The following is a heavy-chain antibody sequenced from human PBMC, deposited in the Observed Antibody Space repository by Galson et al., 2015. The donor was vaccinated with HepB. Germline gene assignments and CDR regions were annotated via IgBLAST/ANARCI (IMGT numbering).Heavy chain of an antibody. J-gene: IGHJ4*02. CDR2: ISGSGGST. V-gene: IGHV3-23*01. CDR3: AKGQKGFTSDPGGFDY. D-gene: IGHD6-19*01. Sequence: SLRLSCAASGFTFSSYAMSWVRQAPGKGLEWVSGISGSGGSTYYADPEKGRLSISRDNSKNTLYLQMDSLRAEDTAVYYCAKGQKGFTSDPGGFDYWGQGTLVTVSS. CDR1: GFTFSSYA.